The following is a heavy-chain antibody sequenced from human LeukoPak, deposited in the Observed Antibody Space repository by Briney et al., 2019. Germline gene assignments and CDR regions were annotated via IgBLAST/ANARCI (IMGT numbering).Heavy chain of an antibody. J-gene: IGHJ4*02. CDR2: TYYRSKWYN. V-gene: IGHV6-1*01. Sequence: SQTLSLNCAISGDIVSSNSAAWNWIRQSPSRGLEWLERTYYRSKWYNDYAVSVKSRITINPDTSKNQFSLQLNSVTPEDTAVYYCARELSGYSSGWSTSGYFDYWGQGTLVAVSS. D-gene: IGHD6-19*01. CDR1: GDIVSSNSAA. CDR3: ARELSGYSSGWSTSGYFDY.